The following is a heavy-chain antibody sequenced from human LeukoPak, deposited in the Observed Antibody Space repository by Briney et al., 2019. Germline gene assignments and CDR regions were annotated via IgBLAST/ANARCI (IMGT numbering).Heavy chain of an antibody. V-gene: IGHV4-59*01. Sequence: SETLSLTCTVSGGSISSYYWSWIRQPPGKGLEWIGYIYYSGSTNYNPSLKSRVTISVDTSKNQFSLKLSSVTAADTAVYYCAQMYVDTAMGPYYYYGMDVWGQGTTVTVSS. D-gene: IGHD5-18*01. CDR2: IYYSGST. CDR1: GGSISSYY. CDR3: AQMYVDTAMGPYYYYGMDV. J-gene: IGHJ6*02.